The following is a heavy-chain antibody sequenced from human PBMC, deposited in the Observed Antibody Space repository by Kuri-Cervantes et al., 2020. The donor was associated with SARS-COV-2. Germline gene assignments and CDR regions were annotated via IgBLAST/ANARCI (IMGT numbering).Heavy chain of an antibody. J-gene: IGHJ6*03. CDR2: ISSSSSYI. V-gene: IGHV3-21*01. Sequence: LSLTCAVSGFTFNKYGMNWVRQAPGKGLEWVSYISSSSSYIYYADSMKGRFTISRESGGNSLYLDIHNLRGDDTAVYYCARVAGEGPIYYYYMDVWGRGTAVTVSS. D-gene: IGHD2-21*01. CDR3: ARVAGEGPIYYYYMDV. CDR1: GFTFNKYG.